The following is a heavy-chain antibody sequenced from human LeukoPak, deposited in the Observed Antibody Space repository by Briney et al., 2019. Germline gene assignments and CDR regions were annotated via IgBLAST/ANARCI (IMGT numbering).Heavy chain of an antibody. Sequence: PGGSLRLSCAASGFAFNNFYMHWVRQFPGQGLLWVSRINTDGSSTVYADSVKGRFTISRDNSKNTLYLQMNSLRAEDTAVYYCAREECGGDSCWGQGTLVTVSS. D-gene: IGHD2-21*02. V-gene: IGHV3-74*01. J-gene: IGHJ4*02. CDR3: AREECGGDSC. CDR2: INTDGSST. CDR1: GFAFNNFY.